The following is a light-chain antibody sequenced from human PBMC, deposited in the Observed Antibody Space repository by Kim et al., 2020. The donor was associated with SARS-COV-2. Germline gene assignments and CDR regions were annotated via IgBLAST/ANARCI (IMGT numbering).Light chain of an antibody. J-gene: IGLJ1*01. Sequence: SVNLTCTLNSAHSSKACAWHQQQSEKGARFLMKLESDGTYRKGDGIPDRFSGSGTGAERYLTISSLQSEDEADYYCQTWVTGAPYVFGTGTKVTVL. CDR1: SAHSSKA. CDR2: LESDGTY. V-gene: IGLV4-69*01. CDR3: QTWVTGAPYV.